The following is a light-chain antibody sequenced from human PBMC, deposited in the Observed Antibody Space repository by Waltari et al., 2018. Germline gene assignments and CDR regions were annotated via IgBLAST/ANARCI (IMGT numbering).Light chain of an antibody. CDR2: LGS. V-gene: IGKV2-28*01. CDR3: MQALQTPYT. Sequence: DIVMTQSPLSLPVTPGEPASISCRSSQSLLHSNGYNYLDWYLQKPGQSPQLLIYLGSNRASGVPDRFSGSGSGTDVKLKISRVEAEDVGVYYCMQALQTPYTFGQGTKLEIK. J-gene: IGKJ2*01. CDR1: QSLLHSNGYNY.